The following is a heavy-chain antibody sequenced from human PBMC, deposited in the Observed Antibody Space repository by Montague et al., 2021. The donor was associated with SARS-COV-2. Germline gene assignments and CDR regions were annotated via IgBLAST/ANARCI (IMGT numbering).Heavy chain of an antibody. CDR3: ARTSASSDY. CDR2: N. V-gene: IGHV6-1*01. Sequence: NDYAVSVKSRITINPDTSKNQISLQLNSVTPEDTAVYYCARTSASSDYWGKGTLVTVYS. D-gene: IGHD1-26*01. J-gene: IGHJ4*02.